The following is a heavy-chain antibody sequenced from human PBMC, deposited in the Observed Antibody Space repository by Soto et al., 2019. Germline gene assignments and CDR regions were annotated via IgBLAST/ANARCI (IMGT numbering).Heavy chain of an antibody. CDR3: GRDPTRGYSYGYYYYGMDV. CDR2: ISAYNGNT. J-gene: IGHJ6*02. CDR1: GYTFTSYG. D-gene: IGHD5-18*01. Sequence: ASVKVSCKASGYTFTSYGISWVRQAPGQGLEWMGWISAYNGNTNYAQKLQGRVTMTTDTSTSTAYMELRSLRSDDTAVYYCGRDPTRGYSYGYYYYGMDVWGQGTTVTVSS. V-gene: IGHV1-18*01.